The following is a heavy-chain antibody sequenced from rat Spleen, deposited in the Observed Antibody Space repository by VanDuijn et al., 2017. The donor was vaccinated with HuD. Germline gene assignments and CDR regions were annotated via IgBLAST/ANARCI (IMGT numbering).Heavy chain of an antibody. CDR2: ISPDGGST. V-gene: IGHV5-31*01. CDR3: ARAYGGSSPFDY. Sequence: EVQLVETGGGLVQPGRSLKLSCVASGFTFNNYWMTWIRQAPGEGLEWLSSISPDGGSTYYPDSMKGRFTISRDNAKSTLNLQMNSLRSEDTATYYCARAYGGSSPFDYWGQGVMVTVSS. D-gene: IGHD1-11*01. J-gene: IGHJ2*01. CDR1: GFTFNNYW.